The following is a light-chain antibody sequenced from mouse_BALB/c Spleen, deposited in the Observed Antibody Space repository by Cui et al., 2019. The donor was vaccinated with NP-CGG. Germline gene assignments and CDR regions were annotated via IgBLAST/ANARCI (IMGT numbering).Light chain of an antibody. CDR2: GTN. CDR1: TGAVTTSNY. CDR3: ALWYSNHWV. Sequence: VVTQASACTTSPGETVTLTCRSSTGAVTTSNYANWVQEKPDHLFTGLIGGTNNRAPGVPARFSGSLIGDKAALTITGAQTEDEAIYFCALWYSNHWVFGGGTKLTVL. J-gene: IGLJ1*01. V-gene: IGLV1*01.